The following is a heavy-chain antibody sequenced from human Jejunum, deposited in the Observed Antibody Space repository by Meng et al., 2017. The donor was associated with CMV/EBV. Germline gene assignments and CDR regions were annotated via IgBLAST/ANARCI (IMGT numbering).Heavy chain of an antibody. D-gene: IGHD3-10*01. J-gene: IGHJ4*02. CDR1: TRYF. CDR2: INAGNGYT. CDR3: ASPPHNYHDMINYNLGFFDF. V-gene: IGHV1-3*01. Sequence: TRYFMHWVRQAPGQGLEWMGWINAGNGYTKYSKTFQGRVTITRDTSTNTVYMELSSLTSEDTAVYYCASPPHNYHDMINYNLGFFDFWGQGTLVTVSS.